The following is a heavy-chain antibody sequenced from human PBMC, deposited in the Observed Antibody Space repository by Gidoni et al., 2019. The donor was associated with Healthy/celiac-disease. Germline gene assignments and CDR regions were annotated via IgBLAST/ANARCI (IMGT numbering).Heavy chain of an antibody. V-gene: IGHV4-31*03. CDR1: CGSISSGGYY. J-gene: IGHJ5*02. CDR2: IYYSGST. CDR3: VRVSAAGADWFDP. Sequence: QVQLQESGPGLGKPSQNLSLTCTVPCGSISSGGYYWSWIRQHPGKGLEWSGYIYYSGSTYYNPALKSRVTISVDTSKNQFSLKLSSVTAADTAVYYCVRVSAAGADWFDPWGQGTLVTVSS. D-gene: IGHD6-13*01.